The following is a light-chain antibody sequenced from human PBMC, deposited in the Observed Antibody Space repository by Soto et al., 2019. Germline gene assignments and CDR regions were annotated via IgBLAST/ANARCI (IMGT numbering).Light chain of an antibody. CDR1: QSISTY. CDR3: QQSYSTPPGT. CDR2: ATS. J-gene: IGKJ1*01. V-gene: IGKV1-39*01. Sequence: DSQMTQSPSSLSASVGDRVAVSSRASQSISTYLIWYQQKLGKAPKLLIYATSSLQSGVPSRFSGSGSGTDFTLTISSLQPEDFATYYCQQSYSTPPGTFGQGTKVDI.